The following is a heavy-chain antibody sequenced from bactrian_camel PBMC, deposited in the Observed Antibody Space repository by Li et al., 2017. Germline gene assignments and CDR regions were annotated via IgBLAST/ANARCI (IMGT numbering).Heavy chain of an antibody. CDR2: IYGGDGTT. CDR1: GHGKNRTC. V-gene: IGHV3S63*01. CDR3: AADRPHLKRNSLDFGAFVH. D-gene: IGHD4*01. Sequence: HVQLVESGGGSVQAGGSLALSCTASGHGKNRTCLGWFRQVPGKEREGVAGIYGGDGTTYYADSVKGRFTVSLDNAKNTVHLHMNSLKPEDTAMYYCAADRPHLKRNSLDFGAFVHWGQGTQVTVS. J-gene: IGHJ4*01.